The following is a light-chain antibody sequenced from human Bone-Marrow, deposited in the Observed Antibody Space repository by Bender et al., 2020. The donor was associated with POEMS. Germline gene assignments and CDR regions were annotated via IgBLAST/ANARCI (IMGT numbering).Light chain of an antibody. CDR1: VVAKKY. CDR3: YSAAENNGV. V-gene: IGLV3-27*01. Sequence: SYELTQPSSVSVSPGQTARITCSGDVVAKKYVRWFQQRPGQAPVVVIYEDSARPSGIPERFSGSSSGTTVTLTISGAQVEDEADYYCYSAAENNGVFGGGTKLTVL. CDR2: EDS. J-gene: IGLJ3*02.